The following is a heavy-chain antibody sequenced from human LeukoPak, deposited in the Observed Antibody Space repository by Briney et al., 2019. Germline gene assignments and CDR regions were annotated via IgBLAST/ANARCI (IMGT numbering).Heavy chain of an antibody. CDR2: FYSSVST. CDR1: GGSISSYY. Sequence: SETLSLTCIVSGGSISSYYWNWIRQSAGKGLEWIGRFYSSVSTDYNPSLKRRDTMSVDTSKNQFSLKLSSVTAADTAVYYCARGVDYYGVWGQGTLVTVSS. D-gene: IGHD3-10*01. V-gene: IGHV4-4*07. CDR3: ARGVDYYGV. J-gene: IGHJ4*02.